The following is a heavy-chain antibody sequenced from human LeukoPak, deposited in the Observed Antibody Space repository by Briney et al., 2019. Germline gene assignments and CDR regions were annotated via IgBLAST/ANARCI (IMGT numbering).Heavy chain of an antibody. Sequence: PGGSLRLSCAASGFTFSSVGMHWVRQAPGKGLEWVAFIRYGGSNKYYADSVKGRFTISRDNSKNTLYLQMNSLRAEDTAVYYCAKRSSGYYGSGSYFSNWFDPWGQGTLVTVS. CDR1: GFTFSSVG. CDR3: AKRSSGYYGSGSYFSNWFDP. V-gene: IGHV3-30*02. CDR2: IRYGGSNK. D-gene: IGHD3-10*01. J-gene: IGHJ5*02.